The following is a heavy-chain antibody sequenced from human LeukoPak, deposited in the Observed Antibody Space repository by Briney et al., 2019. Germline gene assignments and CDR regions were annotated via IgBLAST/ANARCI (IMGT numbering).Heavy chain of an antibody. CDR1: GFTFSSYG. D-gene: IGHD3-22*01. Sequence: GGSLRLSCAASGFTFSSYGMHWVRQAPGKGLEWVAFIRYDGSNKYYADSVKGRFTISRDNSKNTLYLQMNSLRAEDTAVYYCARDASLIRGYYDSRGSERGVDYWGQGTLVTVSS. V-gene: IGHV3-30*02. J-gene: IGHJ4*02. CDR3: ARDASLIRGYYDSRGSERGVDY. CDR2: IRYDGSNK.